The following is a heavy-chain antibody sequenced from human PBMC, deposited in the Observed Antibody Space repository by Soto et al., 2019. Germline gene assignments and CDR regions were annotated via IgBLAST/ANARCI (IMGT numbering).Heavy chain of an antibody. CDR3: ARTIGPLIPGYYGMDV. CDR1: GGTFSSYA. V-gene: IGHV1-69*01. J-gene: IGHJ6*02. Sequence: QVQLVQSGAEVKKPGSSVKVSCKASGGTFSSYAISWVRQAPGQGLEWMGGIIPIFGTANYAQKFQGRVTITADESTSTVYMELSSLRSEDTAVYYCARTIGPLIPGYYGMDVWGQGTTVTVSS. CDR2: IIPIFGTA. D-gene: IGHD3-9*01.